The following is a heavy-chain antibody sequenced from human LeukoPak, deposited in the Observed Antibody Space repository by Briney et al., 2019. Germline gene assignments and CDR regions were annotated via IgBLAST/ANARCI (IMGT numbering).Heavy chain of an antibody. D-gene: IGHD3-10*01. V-gene: IGHV3-30*04. CDR1: GFSFSSYA. CDR3: ARDSHYYGSGDV. Sequence: GGSLRLSCAASGFSFSSYAMHWVRQAPGKGLEWVAVISYDGSNKYYADSVKGRFTISRDNSKNTLYLQMNSLRAEDTAVYYCARDSHYYGSGDVWGKGTTVTVSS. CDR2: ISYDGSNK. J-gene: IGHJ6*04.